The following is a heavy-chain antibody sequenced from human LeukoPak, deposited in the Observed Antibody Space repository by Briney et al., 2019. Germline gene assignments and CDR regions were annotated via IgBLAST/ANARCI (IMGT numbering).Heavy chain of an antibody. D-gene: IGHD6-6*01. Sequence: GGSLRLSCAASGFTFSSYEMNWVRQAPGKGLEWVSYISSSGSTIYYADSVKGRFTISRDNAKNSLYLQMNSLRAEDTAVYYCARHRAYSSSSPFDYWGQGTLVTVSS. V-gene: IGHV3-48*03. J-gene: IGHJ4*02. CDR2: ISSSGSTI. CDR1: GFTFSSYE. CDR3: ARHRAYSSSSPFDY.